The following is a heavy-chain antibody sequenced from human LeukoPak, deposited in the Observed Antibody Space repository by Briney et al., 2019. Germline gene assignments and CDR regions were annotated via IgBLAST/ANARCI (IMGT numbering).Heavy chain of an antibody. J-gene: IGHJ6*03. V-gene: IGHV1-18*01. D-gene: IGHD3-3*01. CDR2: ISAYNGNT. Sequence: ASVKVSCKASGYTFTSYGISWVRQAPGQGLEWMGWISAYNGNTNYAQKLQGRVTMTTDTSTSTAYMELRSLRSDDTAVYYCARVRVILEGLLEGYYMDVWGKGTTVTVSS. CDR1: GYTFTSYG. CDR3: ARVRVILEGLLEGYYMDV.